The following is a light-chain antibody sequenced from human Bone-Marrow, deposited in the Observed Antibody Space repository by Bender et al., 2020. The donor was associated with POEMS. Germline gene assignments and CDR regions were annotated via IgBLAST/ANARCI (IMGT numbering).Light chain of an antibody. J-gene: IGLJ3*02. CDR2: DVT. CDR1: SYSDVGSYNV. V-gene: IGLV2-14*02. Sequence: QSALTQPASVSGSPGQSITISCSGTSYSDVGSYNVVSWYQQHPGKAPKVMIHDVTKRPSGVPDRFSGSKSGTSASLAISGLQSEDEADYYCAAWEDSLNGWVFGGGTKLTVL. CDR3: AAWEDSLNGWV.